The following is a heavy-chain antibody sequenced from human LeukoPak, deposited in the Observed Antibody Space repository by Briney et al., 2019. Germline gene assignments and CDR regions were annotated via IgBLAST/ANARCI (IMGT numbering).Heavy chain of an antibody. CDR2: IYHSGST. D-gene: IGHD2-15*01. CDR3: ARDDKGSGYFDL. V-gene: IGHV4-30-2*01. J-gene: IGHJ2*01. CDR1: GGSISSGGYS. Sequence: SETLSLTCAVSGGSISSGGYSWSWIRQPPGKGLEWIGYIYHSGSTYYNPSLKSRVTISVDRSKNQFSLKLSSVTAADTAVYYCARDDKGSGYFDLWGRGILVTVSS.